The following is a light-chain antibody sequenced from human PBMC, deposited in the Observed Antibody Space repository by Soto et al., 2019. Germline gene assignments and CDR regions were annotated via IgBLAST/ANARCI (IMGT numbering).Light chain of an antibody. CDR1: QSLLHSNGYYY. Sequence: DIVMTQSPLSLPVTPGEPASISCRSSQSLLHSNGYYYLDWYMQKPGQSPQLLIYLGSTRASGVPDRFSGSGSGTAFTLKISRVETEDVGVYYCMQALQSPRTFGQGTKVEIK. CDR2: LGS. CDR3: MQALQSPRT. J-gene: IGKJ1*01. V-gene: IGKV2-28*01.